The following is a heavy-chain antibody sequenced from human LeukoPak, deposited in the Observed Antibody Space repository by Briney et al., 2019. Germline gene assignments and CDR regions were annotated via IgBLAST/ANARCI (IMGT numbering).Heavy chain of an antibody. J-gene: IGHJ6*02. V-gene: IGHV3-30-3*01. Sequence: GGSLRLSCAASGFTFSSFAIHWFRQAPGKGLEWVAVISYDGSNKYYADSVKGRFTISRDNSKNTLDLQMNSLRVEDTAVYYCARVGGDVCGQGTTVTVSS. CDR2: ISYDGSNK. CDR1: GFTFSSFA. CDR3: ARVGGDV.